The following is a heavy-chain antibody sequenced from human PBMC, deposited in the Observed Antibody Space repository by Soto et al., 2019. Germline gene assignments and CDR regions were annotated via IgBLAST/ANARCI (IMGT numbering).Heavy chain of an antibody. V-gene: IGHV1-2*04. CDR1: GYTFTGYY. Sequence: QVQLVQSGAEVKKPGASVKVSCKASGYTFTGYYMHWVRQAPGQGLEWMGWINPNSGGTNYAQKFQGWVTMTRDTSISTDYMELSRLRSDDTAVYYCAREVLAYSSGCLDIWGQGKMVTVSS. J-gene: IGHJ3*02. D-gene: IGHD6-19*01. CDR3: AREVLAYSSGCLDI. CDR2: INPNSGGT.